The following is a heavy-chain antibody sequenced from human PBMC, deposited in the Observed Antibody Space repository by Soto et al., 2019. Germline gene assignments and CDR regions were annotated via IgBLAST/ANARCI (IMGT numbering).Heavy chain of an antibody. J-gene: IGHJ5*02. Sequence: VASVKVSCKASGYSFTNNDVSWVRQATGQGLEWMGWMNPGSGDTGYAQKFQGRVTMTRDISIATAYMELSSLRSDDTAIYYCARMETFGSLNWFDPWGQGTLVT. CDR1: GYSFTNND. V-gene: IGHV1-8*01. D-gene: IGHD3-16*01. CDR3: ARMETFGSLNWFDP. CDR2: MNPGSGDT.